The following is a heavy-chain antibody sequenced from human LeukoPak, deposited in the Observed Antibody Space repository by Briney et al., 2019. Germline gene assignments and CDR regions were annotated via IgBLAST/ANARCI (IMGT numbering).Heavy chain of an antibody. CDR2: IYTSGST. CDR3: ARSVSSGWGPKFDY. J-gene: IGHJ4*02. V-gene: IGHV4-4*07. D-gene: IGHD6-19*01. Sequence: PSETLSLTCTVSGGSISSYYWSWIRQPAGKGLEWIGRIYTSGSTNYNPSLKSRVTMSVDTSKNQFSLKLSSVAAADTAVYYCARSVSSGWGPKFDYWGQGTLVTVSS. CDR1: GGSISSYY.